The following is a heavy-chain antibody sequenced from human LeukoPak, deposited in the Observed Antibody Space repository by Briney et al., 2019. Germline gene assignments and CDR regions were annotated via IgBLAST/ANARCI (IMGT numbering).Heavy chain of an antibody. CDR1: GYRFTGYY. CDR3: AREYYDILTGSLDY. D-gene: IGHD3-9*01. V-gene: IGHV1-2*02. CDR2: INPHSGGT. J-gene: IGHJ4*02. Sequence: GASVKVSCKASGYRFTGYYIHWVRQAPGQGLGWMGWINPHSGGTKFAQKFQGRVTMTRDTSISTAYMEVSRLRSDDAAVYYCAREYYDILTGSLDYWGQGTLVTVSS.